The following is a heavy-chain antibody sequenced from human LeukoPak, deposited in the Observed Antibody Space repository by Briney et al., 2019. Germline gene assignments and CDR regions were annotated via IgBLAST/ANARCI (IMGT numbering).Heavy chain of an antibody. CDR1: GFTFSTYA. Sequence: GGSLRLSCATSGFTFSTYAMNWVRQAPGKGLEWVSAISGSGGRTYYADSLKGRFTIARDNSKNTLYLQMNSLRAEDTAVYYCTKVFYRPTLIAVVTKGYFDYWGQGTLVTVSS. CDR3: TKVFYRPTLIAVVTKGYFDY. D-gene: IGHD3-22*01. V-gene: IGHV3-23*01. CDR2: ISGSGGRT. J-gene: IGHJ4*02.